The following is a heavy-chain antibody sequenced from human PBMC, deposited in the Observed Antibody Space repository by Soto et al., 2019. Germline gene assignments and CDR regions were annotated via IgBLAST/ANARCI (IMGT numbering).Heavy chain of an antibody. CDR1: GYTFTSYG. CDR2: ISAYNGNT. Sequence: ASVKVSCKASGYTFTSYGISWVRQAPGQGLEWMGWISAYNGNTNYAQKLQGRVTMTTDTSTSTAYMELRSLRSDDTAVYYCARDVKASTMVRGVADHCGQRTLVTVSS. CDR3: ARDVKASTMVRGVADH. V-gene: IGHV1-18*01. J-gene: IGHJ5*02. D-gene: IGHD3-10*01.